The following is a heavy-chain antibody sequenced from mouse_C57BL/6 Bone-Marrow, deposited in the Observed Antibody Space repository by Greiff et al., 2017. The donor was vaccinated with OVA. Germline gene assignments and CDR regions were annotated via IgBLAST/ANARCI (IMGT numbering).Heavy chain of an antibody. D-gene: IGHD2-4*01. J-gene: IGHJ4*01. Sequence: EVQLVESGGGLVQPGGSMKLSCVASGFTFSNYWMNWVRQSPEKGLEWVAQIRLKSDNYATHYAESVKGRFTISRDDSKSSVYLQMNNLRAEDTVIYYCTGYDYGGYAMDYWGQGTSVTVSS. CDR1: GFTFSNYW. CDR2: IRLKSDNYAT. CDR3: TGYDYGGYAMDY. V-gene: IGHV6-3*01.